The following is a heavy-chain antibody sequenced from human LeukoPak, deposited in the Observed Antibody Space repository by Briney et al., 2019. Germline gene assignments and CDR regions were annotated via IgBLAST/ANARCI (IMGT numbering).Heavy chain of an antibody. CDR3: AVDIDY. V-gene: IGHV3-21*01. D-gene: IGHD3-9*01. CDR2: ISSSSSYK. CDR1: GFTFSSYS. J-gene: IGHJ4*02. Sequence: GGSLRLSCAASGFTFSSYSMNWVRPAPGKGLEWVSSISSSSSYKYYADSVKGRFTISRDNAKNSLYLQMNSLRAEDTAVYYCAVDIDYWGQGTLVTVSS.